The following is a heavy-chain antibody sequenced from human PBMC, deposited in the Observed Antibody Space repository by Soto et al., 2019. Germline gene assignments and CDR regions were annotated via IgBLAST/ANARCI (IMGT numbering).Heavy chain of an antibody. J-gene: IGHJ3*02. CDR3: TGGANAIRGVTMSLDAFDI. Sequence: SETLSLTCGLYGASFSAHYWTWIRQSPGKGLEWIGEINHSGSTNYNPSLKSRLTISVDTSKNQFSLMLSSMTAADTAVYYCTGGANAIRGVTMSLDAFDIWGQGTVVTVSS. V-gene: IGHV4-34*01. CDR2: INHSGST. CDR1: GASFSAHY. D-gene: IGHD3-10*01.